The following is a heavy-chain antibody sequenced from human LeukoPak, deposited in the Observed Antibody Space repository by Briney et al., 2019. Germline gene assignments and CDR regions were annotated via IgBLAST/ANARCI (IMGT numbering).Heavy chain of an antibody. D-gene: IGHD6-13*01. CDR3: AKSAAAGPYYYYGMDV. V-gene: IGHV3-30*18. CDR2: ISYDGSNK. CDR1: GFTFSSYG. Sequence: PGGSLRLSCAASGFTFSSYGMHWVRQAPGKGLEWVAVISYDGSNKYSADSVKGRFTISRDNSKNTLYLQMNSLRAEDTAVYYCAKSAAAGPYYYYGMDVWGQGTTV. J-gene: IGHJ6*02.